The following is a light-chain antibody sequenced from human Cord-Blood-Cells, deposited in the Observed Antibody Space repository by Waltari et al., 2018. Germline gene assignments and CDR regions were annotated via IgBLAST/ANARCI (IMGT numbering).Light chain of an antibody. Sequence: QSALTQPASVSGSPGQSITISCTGTSSDVGGSNYVSWYQQHPGKAPKLMIYDVSIRPSGVANRFSGSKSGNTASLTISVLQAEDEAEYYCSSYTSSSTLVFGGETKLTVL. CDR3: SSYTSSSTLV. J-gene: IGLJ3*02. CDR2: DVS. CDR1: SSDVGGSNY. V-gene: IGLV2-14*01.